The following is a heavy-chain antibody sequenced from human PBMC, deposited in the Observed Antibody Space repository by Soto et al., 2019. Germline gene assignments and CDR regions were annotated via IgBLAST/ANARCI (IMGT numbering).Heavy chain of an antibody. Sequence: GGSLRLSCAASGFTFSSYARHWVRQAPGKGLEWVAVISYDGSNKYYADSVKGRFTISRDNSKNTLYLQMNSLRAEDTAVYYCARDLVAAAGTGGFDYWGQGTQVTVSS. CDR1: GFTFSSYA. V-gene: IGHV3-30-3*01. CDR2: ISYDGSNK. CDR3: ARDLVAAAGTGGFDY. J-gene: IGHJ4*02. D-gene: IGHD6-13*01.